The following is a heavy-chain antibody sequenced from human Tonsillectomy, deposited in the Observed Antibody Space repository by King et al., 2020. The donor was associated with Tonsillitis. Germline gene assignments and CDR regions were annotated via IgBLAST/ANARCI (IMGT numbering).Heavy chain of an antibody. Sequence: VQLVESGAEVKKPGASVKVSCKASGYTFTSYDINWVRQATGQGLEWMGWMNPNSGNTGYAQKFQGRVTRTRNTSISTAYMELSILRSEDTDVYYCAGASSRRDGYNWRYYGMDVWGQGTTVTVSS. CDR3: AGASSRRDGYNWRYYGMDV. CDR1: GYTFTSYD. D-gene: IGHD5-24*01. CDR2: MNPNSGNT. J-gene: IGHJ6*02. V-gene: IGHV1-8*01.